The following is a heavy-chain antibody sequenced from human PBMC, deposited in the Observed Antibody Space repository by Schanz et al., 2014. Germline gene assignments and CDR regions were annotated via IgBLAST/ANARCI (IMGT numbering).Heavy chain of an antibody. Sequence: EVQLLESGGGLVQPGESLRLSCAASGFSFSSYTMSWVRQAPGKGLEWVSAISGSGGSTVYADSVKGRFTISRDNSNNTVFLQMNSLRAEDTAVYYCAKDQGSYGSGSYSYFDYWGQGTLATVSS. V-gene: IGHV3-23*01. D-gene: IGHD3-10*01. CDR1: GFSFSSYT. CDR3: AKDQGSYGSGSYSYFDY. J-gene: IGHJ4*02. CDR2: ISGSGGST.